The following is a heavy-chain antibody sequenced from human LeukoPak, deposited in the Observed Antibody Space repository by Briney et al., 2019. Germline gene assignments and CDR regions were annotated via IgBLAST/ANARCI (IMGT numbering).Heavy chain of an antibody. V-gene: IGHV1-2*02. Sequence: ASVKVSCKASGYTFTSYDINWVRQATGQGLEWMGWMNPNSGGTNYAQKFQGRVTMTRDTSISTAYMELSRLRSDDTAVYYCARRGFISPLFAFDIWGQGTMVTVSS. CDR3: ARRGFISPLFAFDI. CDR1: GYTFTSYD. D-gene: IGHD3-22*01. J-gene: IGHJ3*02. CDR2: MNPNSGGT.